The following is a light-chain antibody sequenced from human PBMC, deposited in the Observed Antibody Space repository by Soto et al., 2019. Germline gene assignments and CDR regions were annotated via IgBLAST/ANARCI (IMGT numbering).Light chain of an antibody. V-gene: IGKV1-5*03. CDR1: QSISTW. Sequence: DIQMTQSPSTLSASVGDRVTITCRASQSISTWLAWYQQKPGKAPKVLIYKASSLESGVPPRFSDSGSATEFTLTFSSLQPDDFATYYCQQYYTYPLTFGGGTTVEIK. J-gene: IGKJ4*01. CDR3: QQYYTYPLT. CDR2: KAS.